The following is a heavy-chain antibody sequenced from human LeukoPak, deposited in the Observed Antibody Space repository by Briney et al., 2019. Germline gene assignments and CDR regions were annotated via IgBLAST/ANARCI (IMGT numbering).Heavy chain of an antibody. V-gene: IGHV4-4*07. CDR3: ARGLWFGELMGWFDP. J-gene: IGHJ5*02. D-gene: IGHD3-10*01. CDR1: GGSISSYY. CDR2: IYTSGST. Sequence: SETLSLTCTVSGGSISSYYWSWIRQPAGKGLEWIGRIYTSGSTNYNPSLKSRVTISVDTSKNQFSLKLSSVTAADTAVYYCARGLWFGELMGWFDPWGQGTLVTVSS.